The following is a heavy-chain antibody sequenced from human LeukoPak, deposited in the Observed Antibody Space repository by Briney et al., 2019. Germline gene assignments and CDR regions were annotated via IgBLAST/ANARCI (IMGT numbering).Heavy chain of an antibody. CDR2: INAGNGNT. CDR3: ARVVWFGELGY. D-gene: IGHD3-10*01. J-gene: IGHJ4*02. V-gene: IGHV1-3*01. CDR1: GYTFTSYA. Sequence: ASVKVSCKASGYTFTSYAMHWVRQAPGQGLEWMGWINAGNGNTKYSQKFQGRVTITRDTSASTAFMELSSLRSEDTAVYYCARVVWFGELGYWGQGTLVTVSS.